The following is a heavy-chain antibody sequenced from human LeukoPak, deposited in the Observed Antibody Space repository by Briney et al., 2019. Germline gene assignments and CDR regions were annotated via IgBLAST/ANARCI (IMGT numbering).Heavy chain of an antibody. CDR3: ARDIYSGSLDY. CDR1: GGSFSGYY. Sequence: SETLSLTCAVYGGSFSGYYWSWIRQPPGKGLERIGEINRSGSTNYNPSLKSRVTISVDTSKNQFSLKLSSVTAADTAVYYCARDIYSGSLDYWGQGTLVTVSS. CDR2: INRSGST. V-gene: IGHV4-34*01. D-gene: IGHD1-26*01. J-gene: IGHJ4*02.